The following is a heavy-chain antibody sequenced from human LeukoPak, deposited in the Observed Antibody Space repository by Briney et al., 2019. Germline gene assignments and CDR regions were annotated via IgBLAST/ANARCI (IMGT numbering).Heavy chain of an antibody. D-gene: IGHD1-26*01. CDR3: ARDPFTTKWELTVWYYSDY. CDR2: ISSSSSYI. CDR1: GFTFSSYS. J-gene: IGHJ4*02. Sequence: GGSLRLSCAASGFTFSSYSMNWVRQAPGKGLEWVSSISSSSSYIYYADSVKGRFTISRDNAKNSLYLQMNSLRAEDTAVYYCARDPFTTKWELTVWYYSDYWGQGTQVTVSS. V-gene: IGHV3-21*01.